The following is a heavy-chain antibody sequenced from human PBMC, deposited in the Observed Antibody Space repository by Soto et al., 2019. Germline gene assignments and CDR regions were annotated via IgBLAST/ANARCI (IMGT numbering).Heavy chain of an antibody. Sequence: QVTLKESGPVLVKPTETLTLTCTVSGFSLSNARMGVSWIRRPPGKALEWLAHIFSNDEKSYSTSLKSRLTISKDTSKSQVVLTMNNMDPVDTATYCRARIHEQWLVGFDLWGRGTLVTVSS. D-gene: IGHD6-19*01. CDR3: ARIHEQWLVGFDL. CDR2: IFSNDEK. CDR1: GFSLSNARMG. V-gene: IGHV2-26*01. J-gene: IGHJ2*01.